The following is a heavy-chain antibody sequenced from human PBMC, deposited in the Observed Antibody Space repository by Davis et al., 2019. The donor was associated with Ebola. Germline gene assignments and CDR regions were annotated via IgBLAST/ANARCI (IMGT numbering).Heavy chain of an antibody. CDR3: TRDKRDYVWGSYRSRAFDI. V-gene: IGHV3-23*01. CDR2: ISVSGDVT. CDR1: GFTFSRFW. Sequence: GESLKISCAASGFTFSRFWMTWVRQAPGKGLEWVSSISVSGDVTYYADSVKGRFTISRDNSKNTLYLQMNSLRDEDTAVYYCTRDKRDYVWGSYRSRAFDIWGQGTMVTVSS. J-gene: IGHJ3*02. D-gene: IGHD3-16*02.